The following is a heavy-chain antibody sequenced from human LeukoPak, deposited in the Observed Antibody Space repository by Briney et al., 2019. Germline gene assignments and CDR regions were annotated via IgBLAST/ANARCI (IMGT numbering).Heavy chain of an antibody. Sequence: GGSLRLSCAASGFTCSSYSMNWVRQAPGKGLEWVSSISSSSSYIYYADSVKGRFTISRDNAKNSLYLQMNSLRAEDTAVYYCARGGCSSTSCPIIASRLNWFDPWGQGTLVTVSS. V-gene: IGHV3-21*01. CDR1: GFTCSSYS. CDR2: ISSSSSYI. D-gene: IGHD2-2*01. CDR3: ARGGCSSTSCPIIASRLNWFDP. J-gene: IGHJ5*02.